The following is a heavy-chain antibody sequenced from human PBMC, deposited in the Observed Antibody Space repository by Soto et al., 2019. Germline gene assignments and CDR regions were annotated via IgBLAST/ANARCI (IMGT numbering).Heavy chain of an antibody. V-gene: IGHV3-23*01. CDR2: ISGSGGST. CDR3: DLHWNPVYFDY. D-gene: IGHD1-1*01. J-gene: IGHJ4*02. CDR1: GFTFSSYA. Sequence: GGSLRLSCAASGFTFSSYAMSWVRQAPGKGLEWVSAISGSGGSTYYADSVKGRFTISRDNSKNTLYLQMNSLRAEDTAVYYCDLHWNPVYFDYWGQGTLVTVSS.